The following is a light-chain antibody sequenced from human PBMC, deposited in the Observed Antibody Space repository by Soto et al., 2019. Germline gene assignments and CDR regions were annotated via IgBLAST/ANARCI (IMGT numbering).Light chain of an antibody. CDR1: SSNIGNNY. CDR2: DND. Sequence: QSVLTQPPSVSAAPGQKVTISCSGSSSNIGNNYVFWYQQLPGTAPKLLIYDNDKRPSGIPDRFSGSKSGTSATLGITGLKTGDEADYYCATWDRSLSVGVFGGGTTLTVL. V-gene: IGLV1-51*01. CDR3: ATWDRSLSVGV. J-gene: IGLJ2*01.